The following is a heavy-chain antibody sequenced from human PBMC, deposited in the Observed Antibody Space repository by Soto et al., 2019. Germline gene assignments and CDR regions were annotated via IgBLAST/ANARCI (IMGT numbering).Heavy chain of an antibody. CDR2: IIPIFGTA. V-gene: IGHV1-69*01. D-gene: IGHD3-10*01. CDR1: GGTFSSYA. Sequence: QVQLVQSGAEVKKPGSSVKVSCKASGGTFSSYAISWVRQAPGQGLEWMGGIIPIFGTANYAQKFQGRVTITADESTCTAYLELSSVRSEDAAVYYCARGATMVRGVTLYCYYGTDVWGQGTTVTVSS. CDR3: ARGATMVRGVTLYCYYGTDV. J-gene: IGHJ6*02.